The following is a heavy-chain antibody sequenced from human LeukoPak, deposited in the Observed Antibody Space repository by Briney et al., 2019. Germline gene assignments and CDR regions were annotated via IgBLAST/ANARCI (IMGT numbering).Heavy chain of an antibody. CDR1: GYTFTSYD. V-gene: IGHV1-8*01. CDR2: MNPNSGNT. J-gene: IGHJ6*02. CDR3: ARGRRDGWLVTSYYYGRDV. Sequence: ASVKVSCKSSGYTFTSYDINWVRQATGQGLEWMGWMNPNSGNTGYAQKFQGRVTMTRNTSISTAYMELSSLRSEDTAVYYCARGRRDGWLVTSYYYGRDVWGQGPRVPVPS. D-gene: IGHD6-19*01.